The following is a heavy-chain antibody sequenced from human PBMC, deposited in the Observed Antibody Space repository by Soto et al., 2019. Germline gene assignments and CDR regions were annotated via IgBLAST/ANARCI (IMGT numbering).Heavy chain of an antibody. V-gene: IGHV3-48*02. CDR1: GFTFSSYS. D-gene: IGHD1-26*01. Sequence: HPGGSLRLSCAASGFTFSSYSMNWVRQAPGKGLEWVAYIWKSGGTMYYADSVKGRFTISRDNAKNSLYLQINSLRDEDTAVYYCARDPHSLDFWGQGTQVTVSS. CDR2: IWKSGGTM. J-gene: IGHJ4*02. CDR3: ARDPHSLDF.